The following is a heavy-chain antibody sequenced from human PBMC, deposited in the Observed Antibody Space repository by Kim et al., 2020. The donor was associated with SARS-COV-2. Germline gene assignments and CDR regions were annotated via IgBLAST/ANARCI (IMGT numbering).Heavy chain of an antibody. CDR1: GFTFDTYA. CDR2: ISGGAVNK. V-gene: IGHV3-23*01. D-gene: IGHD3-3*01. Sequence: GGSLRLSCAASGFTFDTYAMSWVRQAPGKGLEWVAVISGGAVNKFYADSVRGRFTISRDNSKNTMYLQMNRLRDEDTALYYCAKMVIMNGYNYFYYYAL. J-gene: IGHJ6*01. CDR3: AKMVIMNGYNYFYYYAL.